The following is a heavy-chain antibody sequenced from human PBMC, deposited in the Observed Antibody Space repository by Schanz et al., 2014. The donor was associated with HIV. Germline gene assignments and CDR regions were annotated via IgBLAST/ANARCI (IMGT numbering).Heavy chain of an antibody. D-gene: IGHD6-19*01. CDR1: GFTFDDFA. CDR3: ARRQWVAPDY. Sequence: EVQLLEFGGGLVRPGESLRLSCLASGFTFDDFAMHWVRQAPGKGLEWVSCISWNSGSIGYADSVKGRFTISRDNAKNSLYLQMDSLTAEDTAVYYCARRQWVAPDYWGQGTLVTVSS. J-gene: IGHJ4*02. V-gene: IGHV3-9*01. CDR2: ISWNSGSI.